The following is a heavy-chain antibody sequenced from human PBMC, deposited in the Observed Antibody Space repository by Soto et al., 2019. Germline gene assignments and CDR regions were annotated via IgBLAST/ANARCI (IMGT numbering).Heavy chain of an antibody. CDR3: ARYGSGSYKGYYYGMDV. D-gene: IGHD3-10*01. V-gene: IGHV3-11*01. CDR2: ISSSGSTI. Sequence: GSLRLSCAASGVTFSDYYMSWIRQAPGKGLEWVSYISSSGSTIYYADSVKGRFTISRDNAKNSLYLQMNSLRAEDTAVYYCARYGSGSYKGYYYGMDVWGQGTTVTVSS. J-gene: IGHJ6*02. CDR1: GVTFSDYY.